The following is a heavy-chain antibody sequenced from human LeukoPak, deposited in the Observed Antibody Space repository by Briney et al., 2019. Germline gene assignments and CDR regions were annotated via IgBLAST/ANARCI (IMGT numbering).Heavy chain of an antibody. CDR3: ARSLSSHTTPYYYYYMDV. D-gene: IGHD1-14*01. J-gene: IGHJ6*03. V-gene: IGHV1-46*01. CDR1: GYNFISYY. CDR2: INPSGGST. Sequence: ASVKVSCKASGYNFISYYMHWVRQAPGQGLEWMGIINPSGGSTSYAQKFQDRVTMTRDTSTSTVYMELSSLKSEDTAVYYCARSLSSHTTPYYYYYMDVWGKGTTVTVSS.